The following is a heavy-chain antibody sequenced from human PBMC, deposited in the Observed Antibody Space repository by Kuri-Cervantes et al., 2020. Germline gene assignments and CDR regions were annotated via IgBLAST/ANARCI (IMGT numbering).Heavy chain of an antibody. CDR2: FDPEDGET. V-gene: IGHV1-24*01. J-gene: IGHJ3*02. CDR3: AAAGLGGSVVWDASDI. Sequence: GGSLRLSCKVSGYTLTELSIHWVRQTPGKRLEWMGGFDPEDGETIFAQKFQGRVTMTEDTSTDTAYMELSSLRSDDTAVYYCAAAGLGGSVVWDASDIWGQGTMVTVSS. CDR1: GYTLTELS. D-gene: IGHD2-15*01.